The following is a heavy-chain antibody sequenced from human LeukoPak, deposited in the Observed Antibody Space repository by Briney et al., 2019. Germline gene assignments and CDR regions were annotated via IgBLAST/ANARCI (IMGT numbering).Heavy chain of an antibody. CDR2: IWYDGSNK. Sequence: GSLRLSCAASGFTFSSYGMHWVRQAPGKGLEWVAVIWYDGSNKYYADSVKGRFTISRDNSKNTLYLQMNSLRAEDTAVYYCASGLPRYCSGGSCLAFDYWGQGTLVTVSS. CDR3: ASGLPRYCSGGSCLAFDY. J-gene: IGHJ4*02. D-gene: IGHD2-15*01. CDR1: GFTFSSYG. V-gene: IGHV3-33*01.